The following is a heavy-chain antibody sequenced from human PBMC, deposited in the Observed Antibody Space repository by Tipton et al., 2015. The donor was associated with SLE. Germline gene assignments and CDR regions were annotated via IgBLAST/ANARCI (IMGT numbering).Heavy chain of an antibody. CDR3: ARAGFSRSYFDIDY. CDR1: GGSISTYY. V-gene: IGHV4-59*01. D-gene: IGHD1-26*01. CDR2: VHYTGST. J-gene: IGHJ4*02. Sequence: TLSLTCTVSGGSISTYYWSWIRQPPGKGLEWIGYVHYTGSTNYNPSIKSRVTMSLDTSKNQFSLNLISVTAADTAVYYCARAGFSRSYFDIDYWGQGTLVTVSS.